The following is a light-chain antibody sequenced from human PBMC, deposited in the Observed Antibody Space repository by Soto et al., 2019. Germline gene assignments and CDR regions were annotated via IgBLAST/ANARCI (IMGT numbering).Light chain of an antibody. J-gene: IGKJ4*01. Sequence: EIVLTQSPGTLSLSPGERATLSCRASRNVGSKLAWYMQKPGQSPRLLISGASTRAAGIPDRFSGSGSGTEFSLTISRLEPEDFAVYYCHQYGISPFGGGTKVDIK. CDR2: GAS. CDR3: HQYGISP. CDR1: RNVGSK. V-gene: IGKV3-20*01.